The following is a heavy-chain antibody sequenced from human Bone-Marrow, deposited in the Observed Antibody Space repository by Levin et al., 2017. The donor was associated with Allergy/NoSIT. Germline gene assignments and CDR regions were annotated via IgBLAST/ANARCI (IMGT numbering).Heavy chain of an antibody. CDR3: ARRPRVSGSWHCFDC. J-gene: IGHJ4*02. CDR1: GGSIGSPDYY. V-gene: IGHV4-39*01. CDR2: IYYSGNT. D-gene: IGHD1-14*01. Sequence: SQTLSLTCTVSGGSIGSPDYYWGWIRQPPGKGLEWIGNIYYSGNTYYNPSLKSRVIMSVDTSKNQFSLKLSSVTAADTAVYYCARRPRVSGSWHCFDCWGQGSLVTISS.